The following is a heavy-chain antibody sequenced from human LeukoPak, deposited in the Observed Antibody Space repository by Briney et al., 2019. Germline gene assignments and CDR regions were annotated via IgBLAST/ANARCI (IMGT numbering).Heavy chain of an antibody. CDR1: GFTFSSYE. CDR2: ISSGGGTI. J-gene: IGHJ3*02. CDR3: ARDLLCGGASCYEPDSFDI. V-gene: IGHV3-48*03. Sequence: PGGSLRLSCAASGFTFSSYELNWVRQTPGKGLEGISYISSGGGTIYYADSVKGRFTISRDDARNSLYLQMKSLRAEDTAVYYCARDLLCGGASCYEPDSFDIWGQGTMVTVSS. D-gene: IGHD2-15*01.